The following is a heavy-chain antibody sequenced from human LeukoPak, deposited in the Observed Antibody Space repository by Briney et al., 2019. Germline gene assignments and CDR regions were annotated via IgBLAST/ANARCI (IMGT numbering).Heavy chain of an antibody. V-gene: IGHV1-8*01. CDR3: ARGLYCSGGSCYIIDY. CDR1: GYTFTSYD. Sequence: ASVKVSCKASGYTFTSYDINWVRQATGQGLEWMGWMNPNSGNTGYAQKFQGRVTMTRNTSISTACMELSSLRSEDTAVYYCARGLYCSGGSCYIIDYWGQGTLVTVSS. D-gene: IGHD2-15*01. CDR2: MNPNSGNT. J-gene: IGHJ4*02.